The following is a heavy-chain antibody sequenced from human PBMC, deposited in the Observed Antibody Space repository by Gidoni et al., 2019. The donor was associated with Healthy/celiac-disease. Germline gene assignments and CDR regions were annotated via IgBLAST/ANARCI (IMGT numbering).Heavy chain of an antibody. CDR3: ARDHYGSGSYGDGMDV. J-gene: IGHJ6*02. CDR1: GGSISSYY. D-gene: IGHD3-10*01. Sequence: QVQLQESGPGLVKPSETLSLTCTVSGGSISSYYWSWIRPPAGKGLEWIGRIYTSGSTNYNPSLKRRVTMSVDTSKNQFSLKLSSVTAADTAVYYCARDHYGSGSYGDGMDVWGQGTTVTVSS. CDR2: IYTSGST. V-gene: IGHV4-4*07.